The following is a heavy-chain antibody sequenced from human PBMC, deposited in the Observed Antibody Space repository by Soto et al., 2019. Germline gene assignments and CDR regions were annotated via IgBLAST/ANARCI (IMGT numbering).Heavy chain of an antibody. CDR1: GFTFNNYA. CDR2: IGGSGGSR. J-gene: IGHJ4*02. CDR3: ARDRTEYDLLTGSFDY. Sequence: PGGSRKLSCAASGFTFNNYAMSWVRQAPGKGLEWVSAIGGSGGSRYYADSVTVRFTVSRDNSKNTLYLQMNSLRAEDTAVYYCARDRTEYDLLTGSFDYWGQG. D-gene: IGHD3-9*01. V-gene: IGHV3-23*01.